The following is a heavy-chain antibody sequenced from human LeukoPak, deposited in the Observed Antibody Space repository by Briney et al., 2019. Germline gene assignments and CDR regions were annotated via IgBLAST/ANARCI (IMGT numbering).Heavy chain of an antibody. J-gene: IGHJ4*02. CDR1: GGSFSGYY. V-gene: IGHV4-34*01. Sequence: SETLSLTCAVYGGSFSGYYWAWIRQPPGKGLEWIGEINHSGSTTYNPSLKSRVTISVDTSKNQFSLKLSSVTAADTAVYYCARGLYGGTYWGQGTLVTVSS. CDR2: INHSGST. CDR3: ARGLYGGTY. D-gene: IGHD4-23*01.